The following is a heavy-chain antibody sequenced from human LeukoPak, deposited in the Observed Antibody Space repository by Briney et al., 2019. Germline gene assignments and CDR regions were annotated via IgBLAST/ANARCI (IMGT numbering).Heavy chain of an antibody. V-gene: IGHV1-2*02. CDR3: ASSHETYSYDLWSGYSNWFDP. J-gene: IGHJ5*02. D-gene: IGHD3-3*01. CDR2: INPNSGGK. CDR1: GYTFTGYY. Sequence: GASVTVTCKASGYTFTGYYMHWVRQPPGQGLEWMGWINPNSGGKNYAHKFQGRRTMTRDTSISTAYMELSRLRSDDTAVYYCASSHETYSYDLWSGYSNWFDPWGQGTLVTVSS.